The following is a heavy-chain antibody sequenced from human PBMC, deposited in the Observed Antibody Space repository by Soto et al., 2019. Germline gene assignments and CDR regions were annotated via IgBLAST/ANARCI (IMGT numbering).Heavy chain of an antibody. CDR2: MNPDSGNT. CDR1: GYTFINYD. D-gene: IGHD2-8*01. V-gene: IGHV1-8*01. Sequence: GASVKVSCKASGYTFINYDINWVKQAAGQGLEWVEWMNPDSGNTGDAHNFQGRVTMTGNTSISSGYMELSSLTTEDTAVYYCARRRGSNGWFDLWGQGTLVTVSS. CDR3: ARRRGSNGWFDL. J-gene: IGHJ5*02.